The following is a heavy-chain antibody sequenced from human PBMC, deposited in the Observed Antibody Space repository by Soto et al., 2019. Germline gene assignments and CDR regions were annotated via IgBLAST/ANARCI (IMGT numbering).Heavy chain of an antibody. V-gene: IGHV1-3*04. CDR3: ARAGDCTGTTCFSGWLDP. Sequence: QVQLVQSGAEVKKPGASVKVSCKASGYTFSNYSMHWVRQAPGQRLEWMGWINTDNGKTRDSQRFQDRVTLTRDTSANTAYMELSRLTYEDTAVYYCARAGDCTGTTCFSGWLDPWGQGTLVTVSS. CDR1: GYTFSNYS. CDR2: INTDNGKT. J-gene: IGHJ5*02. D-gene: IGHD2-8*02.